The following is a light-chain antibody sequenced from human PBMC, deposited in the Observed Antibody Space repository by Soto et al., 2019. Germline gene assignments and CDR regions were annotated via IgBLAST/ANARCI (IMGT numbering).Light chain of an antibody. J-gene: IGKJ1*01. CDR2: DAS. CDR1: QSVSTY. CDR3: LQRSDWWT. Sequence: EIVLTQSPGTLSLSPGERATLSCRASQSVSTYLAWYQQKPGQPPRLLIYDASTRATGIPARLSGSGSGADFTLTISSLEPEDFAVYYCLQRSDWWTFGQGTKVDIK. V-gene: IGKV3-11*01.